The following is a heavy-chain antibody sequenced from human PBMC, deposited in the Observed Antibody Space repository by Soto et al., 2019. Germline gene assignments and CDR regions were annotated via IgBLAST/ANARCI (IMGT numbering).Heavy chain of an antibody. D-gene: IGHD3-16*01. CDR2: IYYSGST. CDR1: GGSISSSSYY. CDR3: ARRYATDCYFDY. V-gene: IGHV4-39*01. J-gene: IGHJ4*02. Sequence: QLQLQESGPGLVKPSETLSLTCTVSGGSISSSSYYWGWIRQPPGKGLEWIGSIYYSGSTYYNPSLKSRVTISVDTSKNQFSLKLSSVTAADTAVYYCARRYATDCYFDYWGQGTLVTVSS.